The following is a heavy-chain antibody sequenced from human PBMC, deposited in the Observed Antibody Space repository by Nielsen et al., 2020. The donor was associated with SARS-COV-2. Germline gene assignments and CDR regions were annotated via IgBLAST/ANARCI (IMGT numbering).Heavy chain of an antibody. J-gene: IGHJ6*02. CDR1: GFIFDSYA. D-gene: IGHD6-19*01. CDR3: TKVPNSSGPPLFYGMDV. V-gene: IGHV3-23*01. CDR2: ISGRGSMI. Sequence: GGSLRLSCAASGFIFDSYAMNWVRQAPGKGLEWVSTISGRGSMIYYTDSVKGRFTISRDSSKNTVFLEMNSLRAGDTAIYYCTKVPNSSGPPLFYGMDVWGQGTTVIVSS.